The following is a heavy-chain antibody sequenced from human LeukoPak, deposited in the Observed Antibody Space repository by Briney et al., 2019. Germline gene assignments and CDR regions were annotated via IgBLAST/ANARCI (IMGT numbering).Heavy chain of an antibody. D-gene: IGHD3-10*01. Sequence: PSETLSLTCAVYGGSFSGYYWSWIRQPPGKGLEWIGEINHSGSTNDNPSLKSRVTISVDTSKNQFSLKLSSVTAADTAVYYCARGQPGYYGSGSYYLWFDPWGQGTLVTVSS. J-gene: IGHJ5*02. CDR2: INHSGST. V-gene: IGHV4-34*01. CDR1: GGSFSGYY. CDR3: ARGQPGYYGSGSYYLWFDP.